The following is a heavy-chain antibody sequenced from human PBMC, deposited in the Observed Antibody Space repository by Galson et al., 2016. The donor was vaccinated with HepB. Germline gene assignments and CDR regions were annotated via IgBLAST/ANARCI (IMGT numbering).Heavy chain of an antibody. CDR2: ISSGSSYI. D-gene: IGHD6-13*01. CDR1: GFTFTRYN. CDR3: ARVREQQLLDAFDI. V-gene: IGHV3-21*01. J-gene: IGHJ3*02. Sequence: LRLSCATSGFTFTRYNMNWVRQAPGKGLEWVSSISSGSSYIYYADSVKGRFTISRDNVKKSLYLQMNSLRPEDTAVYYCARVREQQLLDAFDIWGQGTMVIVSS.